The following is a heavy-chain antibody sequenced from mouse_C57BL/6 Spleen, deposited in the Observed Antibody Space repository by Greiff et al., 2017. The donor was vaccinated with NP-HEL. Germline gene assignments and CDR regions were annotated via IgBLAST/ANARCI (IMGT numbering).Heavy chain of an antibody. Sequence: VQLQQSGAELVKPGASVKISCKASGYSFTGYYMHWVKQSPEKGLEWVGEINPSSGGTTYNQKFKDKATLTVDKSSSTAYMQLKSLTSEDSAVYYCARSYYGSSYDYAMDYWGQGTSVTVSS. J-gene: IGHJ4*01. CDR3: ARSYYGSSYDYAMDY. CDR1: GYSFTGYY. V-gene: IGHV1-42*01. D-gene: IGHD1-1*01. CDR2: INPSSGGT.